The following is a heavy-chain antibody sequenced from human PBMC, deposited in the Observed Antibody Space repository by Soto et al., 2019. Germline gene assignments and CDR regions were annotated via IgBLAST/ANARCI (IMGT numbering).Heavy chain of an antibody. CDR1: GFTFSSYG. CDR2: IWYDGSNK. CDR3: AREEHPVIVGATEYYYGMDV. D-gene: IGHD1-26*01. V-gene: IGHV3-33*01. Sequence: GGSLRLSCAASGFTFSSYGMHWVRQAPGKGLEWGAVIWYDGSNKYYADSVKGRFTISRDNSKNTLYLQMNSLRAEDTAVYYCAREEHPVIVGATEYYYGMDVWGQGTTVTVSS. J-gene: IGHJ6*02.